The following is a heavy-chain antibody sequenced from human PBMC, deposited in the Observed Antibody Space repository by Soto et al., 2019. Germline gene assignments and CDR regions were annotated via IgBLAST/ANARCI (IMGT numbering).Heavy chain of an antibody. Sequence: QVRLQQWGAGLLKPSETLSLTCAVYGGSFNSYFWNWVRQPPGKGLEWIGEVTPGGRSNYNPSLKSRVTISKDTSKNQFSLEVNSVTAADTAVYYCTTSGRSWPDSFDIWGQGAMVTVSS. CDR2: VTPGGRS. V-gene: IGHV4-34*01. CDR1: GGSFNSYF. CDR3: TTSGRSWPDSFDI. J-gene: IGHJ3*02. D-gene: IGHD6-13*01.